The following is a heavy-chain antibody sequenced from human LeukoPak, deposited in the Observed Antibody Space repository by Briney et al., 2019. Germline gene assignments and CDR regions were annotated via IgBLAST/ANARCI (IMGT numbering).Heavy chain of an antibody. V-gene: IGHV3-30*02. J-gene: IGHJ4*02. CDR1: GFTFSSYG. Sequence: GGSLRLSCAASGFTFSSYGMHWVPQAPGKGLEWVAFIRYDGSNKYYADSVKGRFTISRDNSKTTLYLQMNSLRAEDTAVYYCAKDLPAPLSSGWYGFDYWGQGTLVTVSS. D-gene: IGHD6-19*01. CDR3: AKDLPAPLSSGWYGFDY. CDR2: IRYDGSNK.